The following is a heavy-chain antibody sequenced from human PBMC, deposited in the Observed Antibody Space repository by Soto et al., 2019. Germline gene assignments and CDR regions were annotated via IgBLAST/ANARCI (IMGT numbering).Heavy chain of an antibody. J-gene: IGHJ4*02. CDR3: ARDSGHYDILTGYSYYFDY. CDR2: IYYSGST. CDR1: GGSVSSGGYY. D-gene: IGHD3-9*01. V-gene: IGHV4-31*03. Sequence: SETLSLTCTVSGGSVSSGGYYWSWIRQHPGKGLEWIGYIYYSGSTYYNTSLKSRVTISVDTSKNQFSLKLSSVTAADTAVYYCARDSGHYDILTGYSYYFDYWGQGTLVTVSS.